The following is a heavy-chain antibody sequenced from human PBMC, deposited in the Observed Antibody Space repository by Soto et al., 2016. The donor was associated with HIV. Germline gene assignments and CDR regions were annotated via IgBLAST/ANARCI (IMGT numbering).Heavy chain of an antibody. J-gene: IGHJ4*02. CDR1: GFTFSSYA. CDR2: ISGSGGST. D-gene: IGHD3-22*01. CDR3: AKDGDSYYYDSSGYPYFDY. Sequence: EVQLLESGGGLVQPGGSLRLSCAASGFTFSSYAMSWVRQAPGKGLEWVSAISGSGGSTYYADSVKGRFTISRDNSKNTLYLQMNSLRAEDTAVYYCAKDGDSYYYDSSGYPYFDYWGQGTLVTVSS. V-gene: IGHV3-23*01.